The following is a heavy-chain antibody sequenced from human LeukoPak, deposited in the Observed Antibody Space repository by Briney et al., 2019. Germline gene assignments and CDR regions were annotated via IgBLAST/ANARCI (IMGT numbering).Heavy chain of an antibody. D-gene: IGHD3-22*01. CDR2: INHSGST. V-gene: IGHV4-39*07. Sequence: PSETLSLTCSVSGDSISNRNYYWGWIRQPPGKGLEWIGEINHSGSTNYNPSLKSRVTISVDTSKNQFSLKLSSVTAADTAVYYCARVWLRPFNWFDPWGQGTLVTVSS. CDR3: ARVWLRPFNWFDP. J-gene: IGHJ5*02. CDR1: GDSISNRNYY.